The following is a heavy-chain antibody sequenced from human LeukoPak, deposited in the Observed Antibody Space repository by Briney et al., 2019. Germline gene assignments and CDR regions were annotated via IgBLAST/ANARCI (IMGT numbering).Heavy chain of an antibody. V-gene: IGHV3-53*01. Sequence: PGGSLRLSCAASGFTFSSYAMSWVRQAPGKGLEWVSVIYSGGSTYYADSVKGRFTISRDNSKNTLYLQMNSLRAEDTAVYYCAREVNLYYWGQGTLVTVSS. CDR2: IYSGGST. J-gene: IGHJ4*02. D-gene: IGHD1-14*01. CDR1: GFTFSSYA. CDR3: AREVNLYY.